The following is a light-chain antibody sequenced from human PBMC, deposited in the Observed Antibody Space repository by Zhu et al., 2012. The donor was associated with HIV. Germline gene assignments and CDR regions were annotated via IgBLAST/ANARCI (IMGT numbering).Light chain of an antibody. V-gene: IGKV3-20*01. Sequence: EVVLTQSPDTLSLSPGDRATLACRASQSVSSNYLIWYQQKPGQAPRPLIYGASDRASGVPDRFSGSGSGTDFILTISRVEPEDFAVYYCHQYLSSPETFGQGTKVEIK. CDR2: GAS. J-gene: IGKJ1*01. CDR1: QSVSSNY. CDR3: HQYLSSPET.